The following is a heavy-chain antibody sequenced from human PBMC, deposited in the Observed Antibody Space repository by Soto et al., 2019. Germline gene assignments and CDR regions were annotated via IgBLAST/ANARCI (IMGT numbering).Heavy chain of an antibody. D-gene: IGHD6-13*01. CDR2: MHHDGSA. CDR1: GDSISSSNW. Sequence: QVQLQESGPGLVKPSGTLSPTCAVSGDSISSSNWWSWVRQPPGKGLEWTGEMHHDGSANYNPTLRRGVTVSVDTSRQPTSPPLHSLASADTAVFFCAAASSWLVAYWGQGALVTFSS. CDR3: AAASSWLVAY. J-gene: IGHJ4*02. V-gene: IGHV4-4*02.